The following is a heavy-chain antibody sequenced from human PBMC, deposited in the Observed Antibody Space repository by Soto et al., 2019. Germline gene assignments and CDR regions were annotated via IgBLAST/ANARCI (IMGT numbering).Heavy chain of an antibody. CDR2: INPSGGST. J-gene: IGHJ6*03. Sequence: ASVKVSCKASGYTFTSYYMHWVRQAPGQGLEWMGIINPSGGSTSYAQKFQGRVTMTRDTSTSTVYMELSSLRSEDTAVYYCARGYCSSTSCPRDYYYYYMDVWGKGTTVTSP. D-gene: IGHD2-2*01. CDR3: ARGYCSSTSCPRDYYYYYMDV. V-gene: IGHV1-46*01. CDR1: GYTFTSYY.